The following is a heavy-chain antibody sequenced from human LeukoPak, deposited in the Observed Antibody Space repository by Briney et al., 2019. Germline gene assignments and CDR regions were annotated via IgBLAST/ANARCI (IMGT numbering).Heavy chain of an antibody. V-gene: IGHV4-59*01. J-gene: IGHJ5*02. Sequence: SKTLSLTCTVSGGSISSYYWSWIRQPPGKGLEWIGYIYYSGSTNYNPSLKSRVTISVDTSKNQFSLKLSSVTAADTAVYYCARVYRSRITIFGVVIIPSWFDPWGQGTLVTVSS. CDR3: ARVYRSRITIFGVVIIPSWFDP. CDR2: IYYSGST. D-gene: IGHD3-3*01. CDR1: GGSISSYY.